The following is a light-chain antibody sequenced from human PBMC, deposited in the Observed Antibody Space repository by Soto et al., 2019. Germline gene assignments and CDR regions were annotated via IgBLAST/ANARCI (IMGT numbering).Light chain of an antibody. CDR1: SSDVGSYNL. CDR2: EGS. J-gene: IGLJ2*01. CDR3: AAWHDSLSGVI. Sequence: QSVLTQPASVSGSPGQSITISCTGTSSDVGSYNLVSWYQQHPGKAPKLMIYEGSKRPSGVPDRFSASKSGTSASLAISGLRSEDEADYYCAAWHDSLSGVIFGGGTKLTVL. V-gene: IGLV2-14*02.